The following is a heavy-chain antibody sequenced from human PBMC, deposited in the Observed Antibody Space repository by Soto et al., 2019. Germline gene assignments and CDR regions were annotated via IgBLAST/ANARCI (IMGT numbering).Heavy chain of an antibody. Sequence: QVQLLESGPGLVKPSQTLSLTCTVSGGSISSGDYYWSWIRQPPGKGLEWIGYIYYSGSTYYNPSLKSRVTISVDTSKNQFSLKLSSVTAADTAVYYCARGGYYDFWSGYRDYWGQGTLVTVSS. J-gene: IGHJ4*02. D-gene: IGHD3-3*01. V-gene: IGHV4-30-4*01. CDR3: ARGGYYDFWSGYRDY. CDR2: IYYSGST. CDR1: GGSISSGDYY.